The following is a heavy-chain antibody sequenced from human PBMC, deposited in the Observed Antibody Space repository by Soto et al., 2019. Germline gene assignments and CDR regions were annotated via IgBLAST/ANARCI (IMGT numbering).Heavy chain of an antibody. CDR3: ARDRDRVAEI. CDR1: GYTFNTYG. D-gene: IGHD2-15*01. J-gene: IGHJ3*02. V-gene: IGHV1-18*01. CDR2: INAYNGNR. Sequence: QVHLVQSGPEVKKPGASVKVSCKASGYTFNTYGITWVRQAPGQGLEWMAWINAYNGNRIYAQNFQGRVTVTTDTSTIAAYMDLISLISDDTFVYFCARDRDRVAEIWGLGTMVTVSS.